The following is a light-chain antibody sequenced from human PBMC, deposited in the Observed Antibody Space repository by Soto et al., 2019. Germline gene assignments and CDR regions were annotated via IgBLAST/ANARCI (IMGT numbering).Light chain of an antibody. CDR1: SGDVGNYNL. Sequence: QSVLTQPAPVSGSPGQSITISCTGTSGDVGNYNLVSWYQQHPGKAPRLMIYEVNKWPSGVSNRFSGSKSGNTASLTISGLQAEDEADSYCCSYVGSSTSYVFGTGTKVTVL. V-gene: IGLV2-23*02. CDR3: CSYVGSSTSYV. J-gene: IGLJ1*01. CDR2: EVN.